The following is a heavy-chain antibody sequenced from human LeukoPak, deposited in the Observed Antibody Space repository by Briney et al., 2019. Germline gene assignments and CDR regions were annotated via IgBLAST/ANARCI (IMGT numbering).Heavy chain of an antibody. D-gene: IGHD1-26*01. CDR1: SGSISTSNYY. CDR2: IFYSGST. CDR3: ARVPTSIVGATTPDAFDI. J-gene: IGHJ3*02. Sequence: PSETLSLTCTVSSGSISTSNYYWGWVRQPPGKALEWIGNIFYSGSTYYSPSLKSRVTISVDKSKNQFSLKLSSVTAADTAVYYCARVPTSIVGATTPDAFDIWGQGTMVTVSS. V-gene: IGHV4-39*07.